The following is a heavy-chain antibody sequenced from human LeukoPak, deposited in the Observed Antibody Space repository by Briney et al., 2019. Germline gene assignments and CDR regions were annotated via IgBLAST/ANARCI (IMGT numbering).Heavy chain of an antibody. CDR1: GFTFARSA. CDR2: ISSSGNT. D-gene: IGHD5-24*01. Sequence: GGSLRLSCEASGFTFARSAMTWVRQTPGKGLEWFSSISSSGNTYYADSVKGRFTISRDNSKNLVNLQMNSLRAEDTAIYYCVKGRMSEDGLDFWGQGSLVTVSS. CDR3: VKGRMSEDGLDF. V-gene: IGHV3-23*01. J-gene: IGHJ4*02.